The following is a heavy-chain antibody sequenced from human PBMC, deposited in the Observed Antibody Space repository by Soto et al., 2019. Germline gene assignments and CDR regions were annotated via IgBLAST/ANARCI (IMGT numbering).Heavy chain of an antibody. D-gene: IGHD1-26*01. CDR3: AKGSIEYSASVDY. V-gene: IGHV3-23*01. CDR2: ISGRGGSS. J-gene: IGHJ4*02. Sequence: EVQLLESGGGLIQPGGSLRLSCSASGFSFSSYAMMWVRQAPGKGLEWVSVISGRGGSSYFADSAKGRFTISRDNSKNRLYLEMNSLRAEDTAIYFCAKGSIEYSASVDYWGQGTLVIVSS. CDR1: GFSFSSYA.